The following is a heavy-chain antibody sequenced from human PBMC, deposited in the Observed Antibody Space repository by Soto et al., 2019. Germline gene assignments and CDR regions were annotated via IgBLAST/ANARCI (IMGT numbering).Heavy chain of an antibody. V-gene: IGHV4-39*07. D-gene: IGHD3-3*01. CDR1: GGSISSSSYY. CDR3: ARIGREDFWSGYGNRPMDV. Sequence: SETLSLTCTVSGGSISSSSYYWGWIRQPPGKGLEWIGSIYYSGSTYYNPSLKSRVTISVDTSKNQFSLKLSSVTAADTAVYYCARIGREDFWSGYGNRPMDVWGQGTTVTVSS. CDR2: IYYSGST. J-gene: IGHJ6*02.